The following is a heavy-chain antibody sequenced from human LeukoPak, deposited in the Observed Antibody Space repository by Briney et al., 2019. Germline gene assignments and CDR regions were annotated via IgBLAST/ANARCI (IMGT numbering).Heavy chain of an antibody. CDR1: GGSFSGYY. J-gene: IGHJ3*02. CDR2: INHSGST. CDR3: ARHFPQKGGGITMVRGVRQPRGAFDI. D-gene: IGHD3-10*01. V-gene: IGHV4-34*01. Sequence: SETLSLTCAVYGGSFSGYYWSWIRQPPGKGLEWIGEINHSGSTYYNPSLKSRVTISVDTSKNQFSLKLSSVTAADTAVYYCARHFPQKGGGITMVRGVRQPRGAFDIWGQGTMVTVSS.